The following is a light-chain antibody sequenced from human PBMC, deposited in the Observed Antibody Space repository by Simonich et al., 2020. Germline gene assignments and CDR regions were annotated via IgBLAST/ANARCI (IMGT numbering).Light chain of an antibody. CDR2: WAS. CDR1: QDVLYSSNNKNY. J-gene: IGKJ1*01. V-gene: IGKV4-1*01. Sequence: DIVMTQSPDSLAVSLGERATINCKSIQDVLYSSNNKNYLAWYQQKPGQPTKLLIYWASTRESGVPDRFSGSGSGTDFTLTISSLQAEDVAVYYCQQYYSTPWTFGQGTKVEIK. CDR3: QQYYSTPWT.